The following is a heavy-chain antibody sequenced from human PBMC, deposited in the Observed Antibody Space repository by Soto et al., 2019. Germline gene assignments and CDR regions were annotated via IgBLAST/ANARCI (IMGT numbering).Heavy chain of an antibody. CDR1: GGSISSYY. D-gene: IGHD1-26*01. Sequence: QVQLQESGPGLVKPSETLSLTCTVSGGSISSYYWSWIRQPAGKGLEWIGYIYYSGSTNYNPSLKSRVTISVDTSTNQFSLKLSSVTAADTAVYYCAVGATTKYVMDVWGQGTTVTVSS. J-gene: IGHJ6*02. V-gene: IGHV4-59*08. CDR2: IYYSGST. CDR3: AVGATTKYVMDV.